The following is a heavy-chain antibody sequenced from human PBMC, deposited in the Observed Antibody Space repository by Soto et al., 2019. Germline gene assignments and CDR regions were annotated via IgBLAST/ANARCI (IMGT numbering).Heavy chain of an antibody. Sequence: GGSLRLSCAASGFTFSDSYMSWIRQAPGKGLEWISYITFSGNTVYYTDSLKGRFTISRDNAKNSLYLQMNRLRAEDTAVYYCARVSWREKYGMDVWGQGTTVTVSS. J-gene: IGHJ6*02. CDR1: GFTFSDSY. CDR3: ARVSWREKYGMDV. CDR2: ITFSGNTV. V-gene: IGHV3-11*01.